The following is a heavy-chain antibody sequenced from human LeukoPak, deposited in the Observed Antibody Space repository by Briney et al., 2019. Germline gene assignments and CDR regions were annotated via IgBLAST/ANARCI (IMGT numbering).Heavy chain of an antibody. CDR2: VYHTGNT. CDR1: GGSISSYY. CDR3: ARDRGSYFDY. D-gene: IGHD1-26*01. Sequence: PSETLSLTCTVSGGSISSYYWSWIRQPPGKGLEWIGSVYHTGNTYYNPSLKSRVTISVDTSKNQFSLKVTSVTAADTAVYYCARDRGSYFDYWGQGILVTVSS. J-gene: IGHJ4*02. V-gene: IGHV4-38-2*02.